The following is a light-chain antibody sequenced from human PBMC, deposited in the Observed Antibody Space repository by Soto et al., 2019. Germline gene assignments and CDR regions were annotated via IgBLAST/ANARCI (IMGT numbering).Light chain of an antibody. CDR1: SSNIGTNT. V-gene: IGLV1-44*01. Sequence: QSVLTQPPSASGTPGQRVPISCSGSSSNIGTNTVNWYQQLPGTAPKLLIYSSDQWPSGVPDRFSGSKSGTSASLAISGLQSEDEADYYCAAWDDSLNGWVFGGGTKLTVL. CDR2: SSD. J-gene: IGLJ3*02. CDR3: AAWDDSLNGWV.